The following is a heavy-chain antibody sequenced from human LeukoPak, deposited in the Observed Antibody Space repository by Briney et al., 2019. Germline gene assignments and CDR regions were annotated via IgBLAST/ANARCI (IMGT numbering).Heavy chain of an antibody. V-gene: IGHV3-30*02. Sequence: QTGGSLRLSCAASGFTFSSYGMHWVRQAPGKGLEWVAFIRYDGSNKYYADSVKGRFTISRDNSKNTLYLQMNSLRAEDTAVYYCALSGFTMVRGVTYYFDYWGQGTLVTVSS. J-gene: IGHJ4*02. D-gene: IGHD3-10*01. CDR1: GFTFSSYG. CDR3: ALSGFTMVRGVTYYFDY. CDR2: IRYDGSNK.